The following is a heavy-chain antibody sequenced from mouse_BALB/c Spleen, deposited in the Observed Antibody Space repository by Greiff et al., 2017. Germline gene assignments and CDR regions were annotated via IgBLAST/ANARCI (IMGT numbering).Heavy chain of an antibody. D-gene: IGHD2-10*01. CDR1: GFTFTDYY. CDR2: IRNKANGYTT. CDR3: ARASYGNAMDY. Sequence: EVKLMESGGGLVQPGGSLRLSCATSGFTFTDYYMSWVRQPPGKALEWLGFIRNKANGYTTEYSASVKGRFTISRDNSQSILYLQMNTLRAEDSATYYCARASYGNAMDYWGQGTSVTVSS. J-gene: IGHJ4*01. V-gene: IGHV7-3*02.